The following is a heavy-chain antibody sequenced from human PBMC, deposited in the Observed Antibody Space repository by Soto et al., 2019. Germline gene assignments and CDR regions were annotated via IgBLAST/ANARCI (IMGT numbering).Heavy chain of an antibody. CDR3: ARHSPFPTLEYYDSSGYLSYYFDY. V-gene: IGHV5-51*01. J-gene: IGHJ4*02. D-gene: IGHD3-22*01. CDR2: IYPGDSDT. CDR1: GYSFTSYW. Sequence: GESLKISCEGSGYSFTSYWIGWVRQMPGKGLEWMGIIYPGDSDTRYSPSFQGQVTISADKSISTAYLQWSSLKASDTAMYYCARHSPFPTLEYYDSSGYLSYYFDYWGQGTLVTVSS.